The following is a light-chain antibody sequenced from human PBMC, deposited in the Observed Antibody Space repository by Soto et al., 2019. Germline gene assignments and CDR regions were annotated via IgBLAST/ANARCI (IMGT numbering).Light chain of an antibody. Sequence: IVLTQSPATLSVSPGESATLSCRASQRFXSNFVWYKQKPGQAPRILSXGESTRATGILARFSGSGSGTEFTLTISSLQSEEFAVYYSQQYNNCPPITFGQGTRLEIK. J-gene: IGKJ5*01. CDR3: QQYNNCPPIT. V-gene: IGKV3-15*01. CDR1: QRFXSN. CDR2: GES.